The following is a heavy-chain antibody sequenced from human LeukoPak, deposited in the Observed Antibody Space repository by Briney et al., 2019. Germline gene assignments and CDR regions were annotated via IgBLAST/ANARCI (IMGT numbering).Heavy chain of an antibody. CDR2: IRYDGSNK. CDR3: AKGYCSSTSCYIFDY. J-gene: IGHJ4*02. V-gene: IGHV3-30*02. D-gene: IGHD2-2*01. CDR1: GFTFSTYA. Sequence: GGSLRLSCAASGFTFSTYAMSWVRQAPGKGLEWVAFIRYDGSNKYYADSVKGRFTISRDNSKNTLYLQMNSLRAEDTAVYYCAKGYCSSTSCYIFDYWGQGTLVTVSS.